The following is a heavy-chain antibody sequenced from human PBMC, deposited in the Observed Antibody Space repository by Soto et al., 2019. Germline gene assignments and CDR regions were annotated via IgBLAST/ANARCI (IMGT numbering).Heavy chain of an antibody. Sequence: ASVKVSCRASGYTFTSSYLHWVRQAPGQGLEWMGIINPTSGSTTYAQNFQGRVTMTRDTSTSTVYMELNSLRSDDTAVYHCARAYSSNYPYYFDYWGQGTLVTVSS. V-gene: IGHV1-46*03. CDR1: GYTFTSSY. CDR3: ARAYSSNYPYYFDY. J-gene: IGHJ4*02. D-gene: IGHD6-13*01. CDR2: INPTSGST.